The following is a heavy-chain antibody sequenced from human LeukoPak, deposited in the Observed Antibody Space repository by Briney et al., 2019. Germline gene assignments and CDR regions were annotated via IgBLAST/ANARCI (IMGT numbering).Heavy chain of an antibody. CDR2: INHSGST. CDR1: GGSFSGYY. Sequence: SETLSLTCAVYGGSFSGYYWSWIRQPPGKGLEWIGEINHSGSTNYNPSLKSRVTISVDTSENQFSLKLSSVTAADTAVYYCARGRSGWYHFDYWGQGTLVTVSS. D-gene: IGHD6-19*01. CDR3: ARGRSGWYHFDY. J-gene: IGHJ4*02. V-gene: IGHV4-34*01.